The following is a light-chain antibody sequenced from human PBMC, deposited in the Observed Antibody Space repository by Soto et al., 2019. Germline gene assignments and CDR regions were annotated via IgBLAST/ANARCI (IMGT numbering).Light chain of an antibody. V-gene: IGLV2-8*01. J-gene: IGLJ2*01. Sequence: QSALTQPPSASGSPGQSVTISCTGTSSDVGGYNYVSWYQQHPGKAPKLMIYEVSKRPSGVPDRFSGSKSGNTASLTVSGLQAEDEADYYCSSYAGSNHFSGVFGGGTQLTVL. CDR1: SSDVGGYNY. CDR3: SSYAGSNHFSGV. CDR2: EVS.